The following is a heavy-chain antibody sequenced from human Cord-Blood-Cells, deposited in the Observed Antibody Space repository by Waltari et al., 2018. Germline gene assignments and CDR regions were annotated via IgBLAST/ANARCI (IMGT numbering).Heavy chain of an antibody. Sequence: QVQLVESGGGVVQPGGSLRLSCAASGFTFSSYGMHWVRQAPGKGLEWVAFIRYDGSNKYYADSVKGRFTISRDNSKNTLYLQMNSLRAEDTAVYYCAKGTLRFLEFDDWGQGTLVTVSS. J-gene: IGHJ4*02. CDR2: IRYDGSNK. CDR1: GFTFSSYG. V-gene: IGHV3-30*02. D-gene: IGHD3-3*01. CDR3: AKGTLRFLEFDD.